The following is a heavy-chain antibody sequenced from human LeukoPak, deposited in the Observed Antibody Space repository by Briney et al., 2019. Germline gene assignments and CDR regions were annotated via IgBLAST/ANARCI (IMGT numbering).Heavy chain of an antibody. D-gene: IGHD3-3*01. Sequence: GGSLRLSCAASGFTFSSYMMTWVRQAPGKGLEWVANIKPDGGEKFYVDSVRGRFTISRDNSKNTLYLQMNSLRAEDTAVYYCAKDPTSNYYDFWSGYYEDYWGQGTLVTVSS. CDR1: GFTFSSYM. V-gene: IGHV3-7*01. J-gene: IGHJ4*02. CDR2: IKPDGGEK. CDR3: AKDPTSNYYDFWSGYYEDY.